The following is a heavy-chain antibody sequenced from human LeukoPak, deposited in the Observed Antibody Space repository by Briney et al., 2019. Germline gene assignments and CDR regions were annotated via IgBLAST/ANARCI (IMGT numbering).Heavy chain of an antibody. CDR2: ISWNSGSI. J-gene: IGHJ4*02. Sequence: GGSLRLSCAASGFTFDDYAMHWVRLAPGKGLEWVADISWNSGSIGYADSVKGRFTISRDNAKNSLYLQMNSLRAEDMALYYCAKSSGYSYGSNYFDYWGQGALVTVSS. CDR1: GFTFDDYA. CDR3: AKSSGYSYGSNYFDY. D-gene: IGHD5-18*01. V-gene: IGHV3-9*03.